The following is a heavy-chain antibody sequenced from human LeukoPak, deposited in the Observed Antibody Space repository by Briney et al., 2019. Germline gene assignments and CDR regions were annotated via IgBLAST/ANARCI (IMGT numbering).Heavy chain of an antibody. Sequence: GGSLRLSCEVSGFTFTDYWMNWVRQAPGKGPEWVASIRQDGSEKTYVDSVKGRFTISRDNTKNSLSLQLNGLRAEDTAVYYCARDGTAAGLYLDLWGQGTLVTVSS. CDR2: IRQDGSEK. D-gene: IGHD6-13*01. V-gene: IGHV3-7*01. CDR3: ARDGTAAGLYLDL. J-gene: IGHJ4*01. CDR1: GFTFTDYW.